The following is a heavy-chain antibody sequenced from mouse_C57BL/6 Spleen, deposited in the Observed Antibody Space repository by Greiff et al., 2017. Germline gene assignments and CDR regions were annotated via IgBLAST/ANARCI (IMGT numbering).Heavy chain of an antibody. CDR3: ARGGENWDWYFDV. Sequence: VQLQQSGAELARPGASVKLSCKASGYTFTSYGISWVKQRTGQGLEWIGEIYPRSGNTYYNEKFKGKATLTADKSSSTAYMELRSLTSEDSAVYFCARGGENWDWYFDVWGTGTTVTVSS. D-gene: IGHD4-1*01. CDR1: GYTFTSYG. V-gene: IGHV1-81*01. J-gene: IGHJ1*03. CDR2: IYPRSGNT.